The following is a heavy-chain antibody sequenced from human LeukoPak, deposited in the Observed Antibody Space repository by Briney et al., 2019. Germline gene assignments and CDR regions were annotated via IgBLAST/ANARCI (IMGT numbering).Heavy chain of an antibody. CDR2: MYSGGRT. CDR1: GLIVSSNY. V-gene: IGHV3-66*01. D-gene: IGHD3-10*01. Sequence: PGGSLGLSCETSGLIVSSNYMHWVRQAPGKGLEWVSVMYSGGRTFYTDSVKGRFTTSRDNSNNTLYLRMSNVTGEDTAVYYCARDDYYGSRSGPDWGQGTLVTVSS. CDR3: ARDDYYGSRSGPD. J-gene: IGHJ4*02.